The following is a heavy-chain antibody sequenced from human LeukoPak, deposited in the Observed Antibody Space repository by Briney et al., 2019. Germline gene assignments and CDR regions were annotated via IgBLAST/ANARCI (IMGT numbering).Heavy chain of an antibody. J-gene: IGHJ4*02. CDR1: GYRFTGYY. CDR3: APTNGGSYYFDY. V-gene: IGHV1-2*02. D-gene: IGHD2-8*01. CDR2: INPNTGDT. Sequence: GASVKVSFKASGYRFTGYYMHWVRQAPGQGLEWMGWINPNTGDTNYAQTFQGRVTMTRETSISTAYMELSRLRSDDTAVFYCAPTNGGSYYFDYWGPGTLVTVSS.